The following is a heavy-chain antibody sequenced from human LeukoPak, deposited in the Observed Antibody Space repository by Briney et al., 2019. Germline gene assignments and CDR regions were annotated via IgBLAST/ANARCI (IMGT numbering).Heavy chain of an antibody. V-gene: IGHV3-43*02. CDR1: GFNFDDYA. CDR2: ISVDGDST. D-gene: IGHD3-10*01. CDR3: ARYGEN. Sequence: GGSLRLSCAASGFNFDDYAMHWVRQAPGKGLEWVSLISVDGDSTYYADSVKGRLTISRDNSKNTVYLQMSSLRVEDTAVYYCARYGENWGQGTLVTVSS. J-gene: IGHJ4*02.